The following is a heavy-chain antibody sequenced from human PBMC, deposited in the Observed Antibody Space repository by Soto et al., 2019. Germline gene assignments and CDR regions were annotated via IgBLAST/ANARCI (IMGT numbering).Heavy chain of an antibody. V-gene: IGHV4-31*03. CDR3: ACASTWNPGAFDI. CDR2: IYYSGST. J-gene: IGHJ3*02. CDR1: GGSISSGGYS. Sequence: QVQLQESGPGLVKPSQTLSLTCTVSGGSISSGGYSWTWIRQHPGKGLEWIGYIYYSGSTYYKPSLKSRVTISVDTSKNQLSLKLSSVTAADTAVYYCACASTWNPGAFDIWGQGTTVTVSS. D-gene: IGHD1-1*01.